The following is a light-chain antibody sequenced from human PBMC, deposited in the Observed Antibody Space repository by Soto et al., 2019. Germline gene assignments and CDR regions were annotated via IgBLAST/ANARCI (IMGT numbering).Light chain of an antibody. CDR3: QQYNDFQYS. Sequence: DIQMTQSPSSVSASVGDRVTITCRASQGISSWLAWYQQKPGKAPKLLISKATNLQSGVPSRFSGSGSGTDFSLTISSLQPVDSATYFCQQYNDFQYSFGPGTKLDI. J-gene: IGKJ2*01. CDR2: KAT. CDR1: QGISSW. V-gene: IGKV1-12*01.